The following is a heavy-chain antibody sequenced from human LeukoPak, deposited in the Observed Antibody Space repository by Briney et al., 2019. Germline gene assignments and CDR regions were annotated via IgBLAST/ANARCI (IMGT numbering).Heavy chain of an antibody. V-gene: IGHV3-48*04. D-gene: IGHD2-8*02. CDR2: ISSTSSTI. J-gene: IGHJ4*02. Sequence: GGSLRLSCAASGFTFSDYSMDWVRQAPGKGLEWISYISSTSSTIYYADSVRGRFTISRDNAKNSLYLQMNSLRADDTAVYYCARGGSWSWDNWGQGTLVTVSS. CDR1: GFTFSDYS. CDR3: ARGGSWSWDN.